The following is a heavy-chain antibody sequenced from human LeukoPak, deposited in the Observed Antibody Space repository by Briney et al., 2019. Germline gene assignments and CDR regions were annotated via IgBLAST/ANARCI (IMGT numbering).Heavy chain of an antibody. CDR3: AREGRAWAFDI. CDR1: GGTFSSYA. CDR2: INPNSGGT. J-gene: IGHJ3*02. D-gene: IGHD1-26*01. Sequence: ASVKVSCKASGGTFSSYAISWVRQAPGQGLEWMGWINPNSGGTNYAQKFQGRVTMTRDTSISTAYMELSRPRSDDTAVYYCAREGRAWAFDIWGQGTMVTVYS. V-gene: IGHV1-2*02.